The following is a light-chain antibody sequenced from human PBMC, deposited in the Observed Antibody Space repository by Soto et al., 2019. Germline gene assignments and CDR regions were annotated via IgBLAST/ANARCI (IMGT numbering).Light chain of an antibody. J-gene: IGKJ2*01. V-gene: IGKV3-20*01. CDR3: QQYAGSHRT. Sequence: EIVLTQSPGTLSLSPGDTATLSCRASQSVRSNFLAWYQHKPGQAPRLLIHDAYSRATGIPDRFSGSGSDRDFTLTISRMATEDFAVYYCQQYAGSHRTFGQGTKVDIK. CDR1: QSVRSNF. CDR2: DAY.